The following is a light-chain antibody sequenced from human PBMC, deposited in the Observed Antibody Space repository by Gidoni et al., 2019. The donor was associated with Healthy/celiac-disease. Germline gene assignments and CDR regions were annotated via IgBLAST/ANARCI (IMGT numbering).Light chain of an antibody. J-gene: IGLJ2*01. V-gene: IGLV3-1*01. CDR1: KLGDKY. Sequence: SYELTQPPSVSVPPGQTPSITCSGDKLGDKYACWYQQKPGPSPVLVIYQDSKRPPGIPERFSGSNSENTATLTISGTQAMDEADYYCQAWDSSTVVFGGGTKLTVL. CDR3: QAWDSSTVV. CDR2: QDS.